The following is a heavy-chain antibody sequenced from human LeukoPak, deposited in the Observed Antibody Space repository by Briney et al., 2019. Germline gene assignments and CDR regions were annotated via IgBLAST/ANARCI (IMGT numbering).Heavy chain of an antibody. V-gene: IGHV3-11*01. CDR1: GFTFNDYY. Sequence: GGSLRLSCAASGFTFNDYYMSWIRQAPGKGLEWISYIGSSGGSINYADSVKGRFTISRDNAKNSLSLQMNSLRSEDTAVYYCAAPSITMVRGPANYGMDVWGQGTTVTVSS. CDR2: IGSSGGSI. J-gene: IGHJ6*02. CDR3: AAPSITMVRGPANYGMDV. D-gene: IGHD3-10*01.